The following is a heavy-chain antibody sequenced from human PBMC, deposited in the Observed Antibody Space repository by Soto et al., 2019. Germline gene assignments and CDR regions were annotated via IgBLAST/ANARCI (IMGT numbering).Heavy chain of an antibody. CDR1: GGSMSSYD. J-gene: IGHJ5*02. V-gene: IGHV4-4*07. Sequence: SETLSLTCTVSGGSMSSYDWTGIRQPAGKGLEWIGRVYSSGGTHYNPSLKSRVTISLDTSKNQFPLRLLSVTDADTAVYYCARGQRFSDWFDPWGQGTLVTVSS. CDR3: ARGQRFSDWFDP. D-gene: IGHD3-3*01. CDR2: VYSSGGT.